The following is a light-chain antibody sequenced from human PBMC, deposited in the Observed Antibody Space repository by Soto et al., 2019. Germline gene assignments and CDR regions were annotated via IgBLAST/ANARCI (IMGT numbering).Light chain of an antibody. CDR2: EVT. CDR3: SSYTGGNPSYV. Sequence: QSALTQPPSASGSPGQSGTISCTGTSSDVGGYDYVSWYQQHPGKAPKLMIYEVTIRPSGVSDRFSGSKSGNTASLTVSGLQAGDEADYYCSSYTGGNPSYVFGTGTKSPS. V-gene: IGLV2-8*01. J-gene: IGLJ1*01. CDR1: SSDVGGYDY.